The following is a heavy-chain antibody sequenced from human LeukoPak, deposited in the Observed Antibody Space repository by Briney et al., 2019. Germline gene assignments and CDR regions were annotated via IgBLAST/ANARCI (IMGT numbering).Heavy chain of an antibody. V-gene: IGHV1-18*01. CDR1: GYTFVSFG. CDR3: ARIDGYESQAPYYDILTGPDY. D-gene: IGHD3-9*01. J-gene: IGHJ4*02. Sequence: ASVKVSCKASGYTFVSFGICWVRQAPGQGLEWMGWINVYNGHTNYAQKVQDRVTMTTDASTFTAYMELRSLRSDDTAVYYCARIDGYESQAPYYDILTGPDYWGQGTLVTVAS. CDR2: INVYNGHT.